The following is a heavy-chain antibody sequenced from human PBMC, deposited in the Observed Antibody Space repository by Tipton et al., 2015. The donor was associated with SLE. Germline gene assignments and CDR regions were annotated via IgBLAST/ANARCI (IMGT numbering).Heavy chain of an antibody. CDR2: IYHDGST. CDR3: ARHRGYFTVSDYIDY. Sequence: GLVKPSETLSLTCSVSGGSMGNYYWGWIRQPSGKGLEWIANIYHDGSTYYNPSLKSRVTISVDTSKNQFSLKLTSVTAADTAVFYCARHRGYFTVSDYIDYWGQGTLVTVSS. J-gene: IGHJ4*02. CDR1: GGSMGNYY. D-gene: IGHD2-8*01. V-gene: IGHV4-39*07.